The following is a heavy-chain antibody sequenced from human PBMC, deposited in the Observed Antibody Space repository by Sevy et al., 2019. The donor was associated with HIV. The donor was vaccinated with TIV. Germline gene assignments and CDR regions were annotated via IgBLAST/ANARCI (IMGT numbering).Heavy chain of an antibody. CDR2: ISVDGTNK. J-gene: IGHJ4*02. V-gene: IGHV3-30*03. Sequence: GGSLRLSCAASGFTVTNYAIHWVRQAPGKGLEWVALISVDGTNKQYADSVKGRFTISRDDPKNTVYVEMTSLTVEDTALYYCVRETGGSGSAGFFGDWGQGTLVTVSS. D-gene: IGHD3-22*01. CDR1: GFTVTNYA. CDR3: VRETGGSGSAGFFGD.